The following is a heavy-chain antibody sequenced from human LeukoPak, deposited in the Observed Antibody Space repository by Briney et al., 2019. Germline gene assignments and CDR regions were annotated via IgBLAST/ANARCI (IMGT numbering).Heavy chain of an antibody. V-gene: IGHV4-4*09. CDR3: ARLPGIAAAGTWYFDY. D-gene: IGHD6-13*01. CDR2: IYTSGST. Sequence: SETLSLTCTVSGGSISSYYWSWIRQPPGKGLEWIGYIYTSGSTNYNPSLKSRVTISVDTSKNQLSLKLSSVTAADTAVYYCARLPGIAAAGTWYFDYWGQGTLVTVSS. CDR1: GGSISSYY. J-gene: IGHJ4*02.